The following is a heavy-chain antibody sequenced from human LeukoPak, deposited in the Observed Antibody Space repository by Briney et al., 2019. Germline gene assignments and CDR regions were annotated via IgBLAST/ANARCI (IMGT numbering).Heavy chain of an antibody. D-gene: IGHD2/OR15-2a*01. CDR3: ARLDRSTYYFDN. V-gene: IGHV5-51*01. CDR2: ISPSDSDT. Sequence: GESLKISCKGSGYRFSSYWIGWVRQLPGKGLELMGLISPSDSDTRYSPSFQGQVTISADKSISTTYLQWSSLKAPDTAMYHCARLDRSTYYFDNWGQGTLVTVSS. J-gene: IGHJ4*02. CDR1: GYRFSSYW.